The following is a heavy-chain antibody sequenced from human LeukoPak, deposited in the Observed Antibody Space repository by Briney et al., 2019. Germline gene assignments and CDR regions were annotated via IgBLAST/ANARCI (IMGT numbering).Heavy chain of an antibody. CDR1: GGPIRPYY. Sequence: SETLSPTFPVPGGPIRPYYWSWIRQPPGRGREWIGNVFASGSTNYKPSPKRRVTISVDTPMHQLSLKLSTVTAADTAVYSSARADFHYDSRGERMYYFDYWGQGTLVTVSS. D-gene: IGHD3-22*01. V-gene: IGHV4-4*09. CDR2: VFASGST. J-gene: IGHJ4*02. CDR3: ARADFHYDSRGERMYYFDY.